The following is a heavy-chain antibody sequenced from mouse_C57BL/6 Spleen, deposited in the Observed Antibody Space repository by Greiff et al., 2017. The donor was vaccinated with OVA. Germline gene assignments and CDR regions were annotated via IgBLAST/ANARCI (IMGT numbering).Heavy chain of an antibody. V-gene: IGHV1-85*01. CDR3: ADYGYDGVPYYFDY. J-gene: IGHJ2*01. CDR1: GYTFTSYD. D-gene: IGHD2-2*01. CDR2: IYPRDGST. Sequence: QVQLQQSGPELVKPGASVKLSCKASGYTFTSYDINWVKQRPGQGLEWIGWIYPRDGSTKYNEKFKGKATLTVDTSSSTAYMELHSLTSEDSAVYVCADYGYDGVPYYFDYWGQGTTLTVSS.